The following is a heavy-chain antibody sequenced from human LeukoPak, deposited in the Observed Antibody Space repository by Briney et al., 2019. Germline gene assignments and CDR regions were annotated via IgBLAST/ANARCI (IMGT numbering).Heavy chain of an antibody. CDR2: IKSKTDGETT. D-gene: IGHD3-3*01. CDR3: TTDLVRVYDFRGTV. V-gene: IGHV3-15*01. J-gene: IGHJ6*04. Sequence: GGSLRLSCAASGFTFSNAWMSWVRQAPGKGLEWVGRIKSKTDGETTDYAAPVKGRFTISRDDSKNTLYLQMNSLKTEDTAVYYCTTDLVRVYDFRGTVWGKGTTVTVSS. CDR1: GFTFSNAW.